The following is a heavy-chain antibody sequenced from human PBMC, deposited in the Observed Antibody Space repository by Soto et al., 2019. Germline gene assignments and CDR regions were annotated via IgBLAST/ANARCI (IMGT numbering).Heavy chain of an antibody. CDR3: ARDEYGGAYDY. CDR2: ISYDGSNK. D-gene: IGHD4-17*01. V-gene: IGHV3-30-3*01. CDR1: GFTFSSYA. J-gene: IGHJ4*02. Sequence: QVQLVESGGGVVQPGRSLRLSCAASGFTFSSYAMHWVRQAPGKGLEWVAVISYDGSNKYYADSVKGRFTISRDNAKKSLYLQMNSLRAEDTAVYYCARDEYGGAYDYWGQGTLVTVSS.